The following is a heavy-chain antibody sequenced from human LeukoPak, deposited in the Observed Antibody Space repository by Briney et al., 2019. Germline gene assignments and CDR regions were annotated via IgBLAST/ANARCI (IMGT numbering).Heavy chain of an antibody. J-gene: IGHJ4*02. CDR3: AKTGSSRFDY. CDR2: FSGSGGNT. V-gene: IGHV3-23*01. D-gene: IGHD1-26*01. Sequence: PGGSLRLSCAASGFTFSSYAMSWVRQAPGKGLEWVSAFSGSGGNTYYADSVKGRFTISRDNSKNTLYLQMNTLRAGDTAVYYCAKTGSSRFDYWGQGTLVTVSS. CDR1: GFTFSSYA.